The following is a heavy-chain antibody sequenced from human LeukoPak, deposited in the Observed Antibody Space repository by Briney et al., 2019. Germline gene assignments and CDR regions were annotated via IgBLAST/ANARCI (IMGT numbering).Heavy chain of an antibody. CDR1: GGSISSGDYY. V-gene: IGHV4-30-4*01. D-gene: IGHD3-22*01. J-gene: IGHJ4*02. CDR3: ARSPYYYDSSGYYYSDY. Sequence: PSQTLSLTCTVSGGSISSGDYYWSWIRQPPGKGLEWIAYIYYSGSTYYNPSLKSRVTISVDTSKNQFSLKLSSVTAADTAVYYCARSPYYYDSSGYYYSDYWGQGTLVTVSS. CDR2: IYYSGST.